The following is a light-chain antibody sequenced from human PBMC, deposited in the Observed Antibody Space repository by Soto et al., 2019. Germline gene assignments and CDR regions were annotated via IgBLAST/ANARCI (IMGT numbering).Light chain of an antibody. CDR2: GNS. CDR1: SSNIGAGYD. CDR3: QSYDSSLRVFYV. V-gene: IGLV1-40*01. Sequence: QSVLTQPPSVSGAPGQRVTISCTGSSSNIGAGYDVHWYQQLPGTAPKLLIYGNSNRPSGVPDRFSGSKSGTSASLAITGLQAEDEADYYCQSYDSSLRVFYVFGTGTKVTVL. J-gene: IGLJ1*01.